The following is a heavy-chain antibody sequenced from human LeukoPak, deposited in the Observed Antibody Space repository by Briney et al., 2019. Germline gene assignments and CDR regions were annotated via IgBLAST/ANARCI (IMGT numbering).Heavy chain of an antibody. CDR1: GFTFSSYS. CDR2: ISSSGSTI. J-gene: IGHJ4*02. D-gene: IGHD2-21*02. CDR3: ASLLGVTAPLDY. V-gene: IGHV3-48*04. Sequence: PGGSLRLSCAASGFTFSSYSMNWVRQAPGKGLEWVSYISSSGSTIYYADSVKGRFTISRDNAKNSLYLQMNSLRAEDTAVYYCASLLGVTAPLDYWGQGTLVTVSS.